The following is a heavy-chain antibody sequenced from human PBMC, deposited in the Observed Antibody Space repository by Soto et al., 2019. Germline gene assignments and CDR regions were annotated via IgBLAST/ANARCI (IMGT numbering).Heavy chain of an antibody. CDR1: GYTLTELS. V-gene: IGHV1-24*01. J-gene: IGHJ4*02. D-gene: IGHD6-13*01. CDR2: FDPEDGET. Sequence: GASGKVSCKVSGYTLTELSMHWVRQAPGKGLEWMGGFDPEDGETIYAQKFQGRVTMTEDTSTDTAYMELSSLRSEDTAVYYCASLEDPYSSSWYWFDYWGQGTLVNVSS. CDR3: ASLEDPYSSSWYWFDY.